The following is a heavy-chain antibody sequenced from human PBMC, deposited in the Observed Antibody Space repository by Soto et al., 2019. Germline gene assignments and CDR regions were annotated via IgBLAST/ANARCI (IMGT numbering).Heavy chain of an antibody. D-gene: IGHD5-12*01. V-gene: IGHV4-30-4*01. CDR3: AREKGYISGPKNFDY. CDR2: IYDSGSS. J-gene: IGHJ4*02. Sequence: SETLSLTCTVSGASISSGDYFWSWIRQSPGKGLQWIGYIYDSGSSYYNPSLKSRVTMSVGTSKNQFSLKLSSVTAADTAVYYCAREKGYISGPKNFDYWGQGTLVTVSS. CDR1: GASISSGDYF.